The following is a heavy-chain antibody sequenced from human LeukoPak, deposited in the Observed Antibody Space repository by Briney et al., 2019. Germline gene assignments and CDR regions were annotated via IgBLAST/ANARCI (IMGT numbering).Heavy chain of an antibody. CDR1: GGTFSSYA. J-gene: IGHJ4*02. CDR2: IIPILGIA. Sequence: PAASVKVSCKASGGTFSSYAISWVRQAPGQGLEWMGRIIPILGIANYAQKFQGRVTITADKSTSTAYMELSSLRSEDTAVYYCARGVEMATMPRSFDYWGQGTLVTVSS. D-gene: IGHD5-24*01. V-gene: IGHV1-69*04. CDR3: ARGVEMATMPRSFDY.